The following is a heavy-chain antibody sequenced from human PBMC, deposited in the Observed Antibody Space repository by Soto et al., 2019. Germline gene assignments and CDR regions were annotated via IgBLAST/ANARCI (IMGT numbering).Heavy chain of an antibody. Sequence: GASVKVSCKASGYTFTSYYMHWVRQAPGQGLEWMGIINPSGGSTSYAQKFQGRVTMTRDTSTSTVYMELSSLRSEDTAVYYCARSYPLYCSSTSCYPYYFDYWGQGTMVTVYS. CDR3: ARSYPLYCSSTSCYPYYFDY. D-gene: IGHD2-2*01. V-gene: IGHV1-46*01. J-gene: IGHJ4*02. CDR2: INPSGGST. CDR1: GYTFTSYY.